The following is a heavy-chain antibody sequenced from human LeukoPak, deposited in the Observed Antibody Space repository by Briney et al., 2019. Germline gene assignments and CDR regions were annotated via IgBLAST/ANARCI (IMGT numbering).Heavy chain of an antibody. V-gene: IGHV3-48*02. CDR2: ISGSSSSI. J-gene: IGHJ4*02. CDR3: ARERVTGGDCSSTSCYAYYFDY. CDR1: GFIFNVYG. D-gene: IGHD2-2*01. Sequence: GGSLRLSCAASGFIFNVYGMNWVRQAPGKGLEWVSFISGSSSSIYYADSVKGRFTISRDNAKSSLSLQMNSLRDEDTGMYYCARERVTGGDCSSTSCYAYYFDYWGQGTLVTVSS.